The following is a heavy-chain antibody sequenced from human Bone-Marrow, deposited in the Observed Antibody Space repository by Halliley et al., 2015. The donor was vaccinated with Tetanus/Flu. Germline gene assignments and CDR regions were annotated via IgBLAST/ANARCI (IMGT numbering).Heavy chain of an antibody. CDR3: ARVGVYYYGSGSYYEGLDY. V-gene: IGHV4-59*01. J-gene: IGHJ4*02. CDR2: YYSGTT. D-gene: IGHD3-10*01. Sequence: YYSGTTNSNPSLKSRVTISVDPSKSHFSLNLSSATAADTAVYYCARVGVYYYGSGSYYEGLDYWGQGTLVTVSS.